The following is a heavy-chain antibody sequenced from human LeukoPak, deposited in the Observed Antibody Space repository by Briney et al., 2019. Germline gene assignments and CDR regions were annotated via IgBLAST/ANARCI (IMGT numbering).Heavy chain of an antibody. J-gene: IGHJ4*02. V-gene: IGHV3-7*03. CDR3: ARDQYDTWSRRGNFDS. Sequence: GGSLRLSCVASGFSFGKYWMSWARQAPGKGLEWVANIKLDGSEKDYVDSVKGRFTISRDNTKNSLYLQMNSLRAEDTAVFYCARDQYDTWSRRGNFDSWGQGTLVIVSS. D-gene: IGHD3/OR15-3a*01. CDR1: GFSFGKYW. CDR2: IKLDGSEK.